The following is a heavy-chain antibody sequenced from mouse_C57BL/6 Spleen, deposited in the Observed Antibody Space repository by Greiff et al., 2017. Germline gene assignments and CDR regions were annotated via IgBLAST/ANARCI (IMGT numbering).Heavy chain of an antibody. CDR2: INPNNGGT. CDR1: GYTFTDYY. V-gene: IGHV1-26*01. J-gene: IGHJ1*03. CDR3: ARSGDYGSRYFDV. D-gene: IGHD1-1*01. Sequence: EVQLQQSGPELVKPGASVKISCKASGYTFTDYYMNWVKQSHGKSLEWLGDINPNNGGTSYNQKFKGKATLTVDKSSSTAYMELRSLTSEDSAVYYCARSGDYGSRYFDVWGTGTTVTVSS.